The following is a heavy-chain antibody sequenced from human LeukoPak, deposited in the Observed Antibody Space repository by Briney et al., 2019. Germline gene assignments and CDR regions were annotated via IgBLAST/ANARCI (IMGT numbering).Heavy chain of an antibody. CDR1: GGSISSYY. D-gene: IGHD6-19*01. Sequence: PSETLSLTCTVSGGSISSYYWSWIRQPPGKGLEWIGYTYYSGSTNYNPSLKSRVTISVDTSKNQFSLKLSSVTAADTAVYYCAREAVAGPIFDYWGQGTLVTVSS. V-gene: IGHV4-59*01. CDR3: AREAVAGPIFDY. J-gene: IGHJ4*02. CDR2: TYYSGST.